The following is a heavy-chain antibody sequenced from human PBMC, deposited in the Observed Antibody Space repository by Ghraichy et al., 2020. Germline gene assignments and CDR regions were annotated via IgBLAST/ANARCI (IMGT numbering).Heavy chain of an antibody. J-gene: IGHJ5*01. V-gene: IGHV4-39*01. CDR2: IFYNGGT. CDR1: GGSIRISDYS. CDR3: ARHLQVATTTYNWFDS. D-gene: IGHD5-24*01. Sequence: SQTLSLTCTVSGGSIRISDYSWGWIRQPPGKGPEWIGTIFYNGGTYYNPSLKSRVTMSLDTSKTQFSLRLSSVTAADPALYYCARHLQVATTTYNWFDSWGQGPLVTVSS.